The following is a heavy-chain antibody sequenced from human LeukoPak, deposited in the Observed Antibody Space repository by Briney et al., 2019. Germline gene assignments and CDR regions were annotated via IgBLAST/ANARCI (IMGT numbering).Heavy chain of an antibody. CDR3: ARAGYCSSTSCYTVD. J-gene: IGHJ4*02. Sequence: GASVKVSCKASGYTFTSYDINWVRHATGQGLEWMGWMNPNSGNTGYAQKFQGRVTITRNTTIITAYMELSSLRSEDTAVYYCARAGYCSSTSCYTVDWGQGTLVTVSS. D-gene: IGHD2-2*02. V-gene: IGHV1-8*03. CDR2: MNPNSGNT. CDR1: GYTFTSYD.